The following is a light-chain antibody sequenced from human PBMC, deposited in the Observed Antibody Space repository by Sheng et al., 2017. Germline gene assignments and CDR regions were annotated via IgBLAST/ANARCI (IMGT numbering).Light chain of an antibody. V-gene: IGLV3-1*01. J-gene: IGLJ2*01. Sequence: SFDLTQPPSVSVSPGQTASITCSGESLGDKYVCWYQQKPGQSPFLVIYQDSKRPSGIPERFSGSNSGNTATLTISGTQAMDEADYYCQAWDSNSVVFGGGTKLNVL. CDR3: QAWDSNSVV. CDR2: QDS. CDR1: SLGDKY.